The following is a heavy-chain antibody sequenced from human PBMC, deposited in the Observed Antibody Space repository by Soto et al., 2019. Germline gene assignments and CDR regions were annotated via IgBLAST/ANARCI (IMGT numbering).Heavy chain of an antibody. CDR3: ARSGYYTNYYYYMDV. J-gene: IGHJ6*03. V-gene: IGHV3-23*01. CDR2: ISGSGGST. Sequence: GGSLRLSCAASGFTFSSYAMSWVRQAPGKGLEWVSAISGSGGSTYYADSVKGRFTISRDNSKNPLYLQMNSLRAEDTAVYYCARSGYYTNYYYYMDVWGKGTTVTVSS. D-gene: IGHD3-3*01. CDR1: GFTFSSYA.